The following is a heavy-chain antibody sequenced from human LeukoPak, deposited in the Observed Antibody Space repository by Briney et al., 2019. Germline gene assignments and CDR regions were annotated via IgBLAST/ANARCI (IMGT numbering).Heavy chain of an antibody. D-gene: IGHD3-3*01. Sequence: PGGSLRLSCAASGFTFSSYSMNWVRQAPGKGLEWVSSISSSSSYIYYADSVKGRFTISRDNAKNSLYLQMNSLRAEDTAVYYCARGRFLEWLPSAWKRDTYGMDVWGQGTTVTVSS. J-gene: IGHJ6*02. CDR2: ISSSSSYI. V-gene: IGHV3-21*01. CDR1: GFTFSSYS. CDR3: ARGRFLEWLPSAWKRDTYGMDV.